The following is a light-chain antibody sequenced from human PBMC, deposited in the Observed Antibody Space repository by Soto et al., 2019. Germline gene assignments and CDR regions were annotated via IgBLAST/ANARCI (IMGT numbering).Light chain of an antibody. J-gene: IGKJ4*01. CDR3: QQYNNWPLT. CDR2: AAS. V-gene: IGKV3-15*01. Sequence: EVVMTQSPATLSVSPGERATLSCRASQSVSSNLAWYQQKPGQAPRLLIYAASTRATGVPARFSGGGSGTEFTLTISSLQSEDFAVYYCQQYNNWPLTFGGGTKVDIK. CDR1: QSVSSN.